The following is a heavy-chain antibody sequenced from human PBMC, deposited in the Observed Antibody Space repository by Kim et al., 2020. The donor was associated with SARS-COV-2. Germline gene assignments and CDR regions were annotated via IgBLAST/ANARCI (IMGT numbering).Heavy chain of an antibody. CDR2: IRSKAYGGTT. CDR3: TRDRAVLRYFDWLLQPSYYYYGMDV. J-gene: IGHJ6*02. V-gene: IGHV3-49*03. D-gene: IGHD3-9*01. Sequence: GGSLRLSCTASGFTFGDYAMSWFRQAPGKGLEWVGFIRSKAYGGTTEYAASVKGRFTISRDDSKSIAYLQMNSLKTEDTAVYYCTRDRAVLRYFDWLLQPSYYYYGMDVWGQGTTVTVSS. CDR1: GFTFGDYA.